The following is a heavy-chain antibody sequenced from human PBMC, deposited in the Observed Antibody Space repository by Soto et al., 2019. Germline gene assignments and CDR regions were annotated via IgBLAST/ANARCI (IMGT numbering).Heavy chain of an antibody. V-gene: IGHV1-2*02. CDR2: INPNSGGT. CDR1: GYTFTGYY. D-gene: IGHD5-12*01. CDR3: ARGGYSGYAYYYGMDV. Sequence: ASVKVSCKASGYTFTGYYMHWVRQAPGQGLEWMGWINPNSGGTNYAQKFQGRVTMTRDTSISTAYMELSRLRSDDTAVYYCARGGYSGYAYYYGMDVWGQGTTVTVSS. J-gene: IGHJ6*02.